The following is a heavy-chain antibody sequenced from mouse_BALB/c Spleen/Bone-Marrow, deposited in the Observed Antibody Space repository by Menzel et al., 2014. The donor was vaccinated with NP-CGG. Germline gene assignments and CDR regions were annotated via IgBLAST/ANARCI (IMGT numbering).Heavy chain of an antibody. Sequence: VQLKESGPGLVKPSQSLSLTCTVTGYSITSDYAWNWIRQFPGSKLEWMDYISYSGSTSYNPSLKSRISITRDTSKNQFFLQLNSVTAEDTATYYCARSADWYFDVWGAGTTVTVSS. V-gene: IGHV3-2*02. CDR2: ISYSGST. CDR1: GYSITSDYA. CDR3: ARSADWYFDV. J-gene: IGHJ1*01.